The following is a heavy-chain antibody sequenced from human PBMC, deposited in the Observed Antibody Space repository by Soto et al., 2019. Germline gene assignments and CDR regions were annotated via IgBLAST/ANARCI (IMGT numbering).Heavy chain of an antibody. V-gene: IGHV4-31*02. CDR3: GRARRLTKSVSAIQEAPGDFDV. CDR1: GDCSDSGGYY. CDR2: IHHSGRT. D-gene: IGHD2-2*02. J-gene: IGHJ3*01. Sequence: SETLALGCAVFGDCSDSGGYYWTWIRQHAWECLEWIGHIHHSGRTHYNPSLMSRVDISLDTSKHQLSLTLTSVTDADTAVYYCGRARRLTKSVSAIQEAPGDFDVCGAGKMVT.